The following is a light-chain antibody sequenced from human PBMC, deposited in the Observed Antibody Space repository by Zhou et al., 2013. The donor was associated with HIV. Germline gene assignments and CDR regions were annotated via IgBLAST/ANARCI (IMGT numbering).Light chain of an antibody. CDR3: QQYGTTPPRS. CDR2: DAS. CDR1: QSVRSG. Sequence: PGERATLSCRASQSVRSGLAWYQQKPGQAPRLLIYDASTRATGIPRRFSGSGSGTEFILTISSLQPEDFAVYYCQQYGTTPPRSFGLGTRLEIK. V-gene: IGKV3-15*01. J-gene: IGKJ2*04.